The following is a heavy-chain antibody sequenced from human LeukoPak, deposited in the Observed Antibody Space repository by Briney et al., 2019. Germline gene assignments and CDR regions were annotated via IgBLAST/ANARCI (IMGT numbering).Heavy chain of an antibody. CDR1: GGSFSGYY. V-gene: IGHV4-34*01. D-gene: IGHD3-9*01. CDR3: ARRSLLRYFDWLLRPTSFDI. Sequence: PSETLSLTCAVYGGSFSGYYWSWIRQPPGKGLEWIGEINHSGSTNYNPSLKSRVTISVDTSKNQLSLKLSSVTAADTAVYYCARRSLLRYFDWLLRPTSFDIWGQGTMVTVSS. J-gene: IGHJ3*02. CDR2: INHSGST.